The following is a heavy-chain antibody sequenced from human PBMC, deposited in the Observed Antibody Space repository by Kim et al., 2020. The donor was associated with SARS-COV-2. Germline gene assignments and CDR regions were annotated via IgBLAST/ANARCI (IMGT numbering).Heavy chain of an antibody. V-gene: IGHV3-23*01. CDR3: ARGREAVIKRPFDN. CDR2: FSGSGGNI. D-gene: IGHD3-10*01. CDR1: GFSLSNYA. Sequence: GGSLRLSCAASGFSLSNYAMNWVRQAPGKGLEWISAFSGSGGNIYYTDSVRGRFTFSRDTSKNTLYLQMNSLRADDTALYYCARGREAVIKRPFDNWG. J-gene: IGHJ4*01.